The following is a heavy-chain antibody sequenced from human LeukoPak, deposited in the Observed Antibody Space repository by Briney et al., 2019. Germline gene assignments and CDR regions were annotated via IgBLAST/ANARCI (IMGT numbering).Heavy chain of an antibody. Sequence: GRSLRLFCAASGFTFRNYGMHWVRQAPGKGLEWVAFIQYDGSKIYYADSVKGRFTISRDNSKNTLFLQMSSLVTEDTAVYHCAGGYNWEDYWGQGTLVIVSS. J-gene: IGHJ4*02. CDR1: GFTFRNYG. CDR3: AGGYNWEDY. V-gene: IGHV3-30*02. D-gene: IGHD5-24*01. CDR2: IQYDGSKI.